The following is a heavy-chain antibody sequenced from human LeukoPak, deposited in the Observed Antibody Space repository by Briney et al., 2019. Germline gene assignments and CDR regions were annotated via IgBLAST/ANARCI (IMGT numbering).Heavy chain of an antibody. Sequence: SVKVSCKASGGTFSSYAISWVRQAPGQGLEWMGGIIPIFGTANYAQKFQGRVTITADESTSTAYMELSGLRSEDTAVYYCASGYYYGSGSHRDLFFDYWGQGTLVTVSS. D-gene: IGHD3-10*01. CDR3: ASGYYYGSGSHRDLFFDY. J-gene: IGHJ4*02. V-gene: IGHV1-69*01. CDR2: IIPIFGTA. CDR1: GGTFSSYA.